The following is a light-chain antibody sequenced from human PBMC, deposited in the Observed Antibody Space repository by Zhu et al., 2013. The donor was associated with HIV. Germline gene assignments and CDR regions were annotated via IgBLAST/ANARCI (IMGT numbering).Light chain of an antibody. CDR3: QQYGSSPGT. CDR1: QSVGSN. Sequence: EIVMTQPPATLSVSPGERATLSCRASQSVGSNLAWYQQKPGQAPRLLIYGASSRATGIPDRFSGSGSGADFTLTVSRLEPEDFAVYYCQQYGSSPGTFGQGTKLEIK. V-gene: IGKV3-20*01. CDR2: GAS. J-gene: IGKJ2*01.